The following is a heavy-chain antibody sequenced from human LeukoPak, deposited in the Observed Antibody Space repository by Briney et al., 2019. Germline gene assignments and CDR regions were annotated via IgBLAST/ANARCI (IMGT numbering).Heavy chain of an antibody. Sequence: GASVKVSCKASGYTFTSYGISWVRQAPGQGLEWMGWINPNSGGTNYAQKFQGRVTMTRDTSISTAYMELSRLRSDDTAVYYCARVVVVPAAMNHFDYWGQGTLVTVS. CDR3: ARVVVVPAAMNHFDY. CDR1: GYTFTSYG. D-gene: IGHD2-2*01. V-gene: IGHV1-2*02. CDR2: INPNSGGT. J-gene: IGHJ4*02.